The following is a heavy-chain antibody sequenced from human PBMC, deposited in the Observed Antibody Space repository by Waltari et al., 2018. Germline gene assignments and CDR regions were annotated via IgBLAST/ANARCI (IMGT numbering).Heavy chain of an antibody. J-gene: IGHJ6*02. CDR1: GGTFSSYA. CDR3: ATGGDYDEYALHYFRGLDV. D-gene: IGHD4-17*01. Sequence: QVQLVQSGAEVKKPGSSVKVSCTASGGTFSSYAISWVRQAPGQGLEWMGGIIPIFGTANYAQKFQGRVTITADESTSTAYMELSSLRSEDTAVYYCATGGDYDEYALHYFRGLDVWGQGTTVIVAS. CDR2: IIPIFGTA. V-gene: IGHV1-69*01.